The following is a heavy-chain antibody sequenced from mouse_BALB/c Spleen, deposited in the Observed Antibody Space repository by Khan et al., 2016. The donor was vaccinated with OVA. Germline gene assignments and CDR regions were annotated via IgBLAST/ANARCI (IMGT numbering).Heavy chain of an antibody. CDR2: LNPSSGGT. D-gene: IGHD2-2*01. Sequence: VQLQESGAELVKPGASVRLSCKASGYTFTSYYLYWVKQRPGQGLEWIGDLNPSSGGTNFNEKFKSKATLTVDKSSSTAYIQLNSLTSEDSAVYYCTRSGYGSFAYWGQGTLVTVSA. CDR3: TRSGYGSFAY. J-gene: IGHJ3*01. CDR1: GYTFTSYY. V-gene: IGHV1S81*02.